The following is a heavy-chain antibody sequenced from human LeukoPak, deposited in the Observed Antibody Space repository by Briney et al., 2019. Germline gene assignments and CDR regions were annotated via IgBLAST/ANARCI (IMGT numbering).Heavy chain of an antibody. CDR1: GGSISSGGYY. Sequence: PSQTLSLTCTVSGGSISSGGYYWSWIRQHPGKGLEWIGYIYYSGSTSYNSSLKSRVAISVDRSKNQFSLTLNSVTAADTAIYYCARDSPKRYSGSYFDYWGQGSLVTISS. J-gene: IGHJ4*02. CDR2: IYYSGST. CDR3: ARDSPKRYSGSYFDY. D-gene: IGHD1-26*01. V-gene: IGHV4-31*03.